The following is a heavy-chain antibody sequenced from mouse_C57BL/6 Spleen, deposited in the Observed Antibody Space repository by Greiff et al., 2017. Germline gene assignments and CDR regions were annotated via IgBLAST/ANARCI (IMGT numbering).Heavy chain of an antibody. CDR1: GFTFSSYA. CDR2: ISSGGDYI. D-gene: IGHD1-2*01. V-gene: IGHV5-9-1*02. Sequence: EVKVVESGEGLVKPGGSLKLSCAASGFTFSSYAMSWVRQTPEKRLEWVAYISSGGDYIYYADTVKGRFTISRDNARNTLYLQMSSLKSEDTAMYYCTRGDHYDGFAYWGQGTLVTVSA. J-gene: IGHJ3*01. CDR3: TRGDHYDGFAY.